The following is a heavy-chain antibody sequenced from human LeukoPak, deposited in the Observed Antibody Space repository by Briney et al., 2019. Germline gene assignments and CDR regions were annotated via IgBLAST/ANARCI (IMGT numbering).Heavy chain of an antibody. V-gene: IGHV1-2*02. CDR1: GYTFTGYY. D-gene: IGHD1-26*01. Sequence: ASVKVSCKASGYTFTGYYMHWVRQAPGQGLEWMGWINPNSGGTNYAQKFQGRVTMTRDTSISTAYMEVSRLRSDDTAVYYCARWVGATTEIDYWGPGTLVTVSS. CDR2: INPNSGGT. CDR3: ARWVGATTEIDY. J-gene: IGHJ4*02.